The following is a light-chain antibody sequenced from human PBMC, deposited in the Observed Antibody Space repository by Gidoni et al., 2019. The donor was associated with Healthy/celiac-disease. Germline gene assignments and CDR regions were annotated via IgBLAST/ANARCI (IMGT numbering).Light chain of an antibody. CDR1: SPNIGSNY. CDR2: RNN. V-gene: IGLV1-47*01. Sequence: QSVLTQPPSASVPPAPRVTISCSGSSPNIGSNYVYWYPQLPGTAPKLLIYRNNQRPSGVPDRFSGSKSGTSASLAISGLRSEDEADYYCAAWDDSRSGYVFGTGTKVTVL. J-gene: IGLJ1*01. CDR3: AAWDDSRSGYV.